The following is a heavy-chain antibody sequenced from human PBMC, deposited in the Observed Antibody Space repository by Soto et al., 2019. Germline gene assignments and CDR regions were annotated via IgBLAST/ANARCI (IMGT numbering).Heavy chain of an antibody. Sequence: GASVKVSCKASGYTFTGYYMHWVRQAPGQGLEWMGWINPNSGGTNYAQKFQGRVTMTRDTSISTAYMELSRLRSDDTAVYYCASGEPIAAHPTAPFDYWGQGTLVTVSS. CDR3: ASGEPIAAHPTAPFDY. CDR1: GYTFTGYY. V-gene: IGHV1-2*02. D-gene: IGHD6-13*01. J-gene: IGHJ4*02. CDR2: INPNSGGT.